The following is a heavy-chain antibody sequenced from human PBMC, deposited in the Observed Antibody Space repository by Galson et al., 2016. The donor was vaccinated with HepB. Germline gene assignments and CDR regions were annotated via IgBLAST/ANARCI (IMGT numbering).Heavy chain of an antibody. J-gene: IGHJ4*02. CDR2: IIPVFGPA. CDR3: AREVRSTFYYGHFDR. V-gene: IGHV1-69*06. Sequence: SVKVSCKASEGTFKSYAISWVRQAPGQGLEWMGGIIPVFGPANYAQKFQGRVTITADKSTSTIDMFLTSLGSEDTAVYYCAREVRSTFYYGHFDRWGQGSLVTVSS. CDR1: EGTFKSYA. D-gene: IGHD3-22*01.